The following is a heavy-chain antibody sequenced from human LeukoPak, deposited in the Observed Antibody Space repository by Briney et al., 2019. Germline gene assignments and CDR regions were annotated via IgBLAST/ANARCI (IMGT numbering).Heavy chain of an antibody. CDR2: INPKSGGA. CDR1: GYTFTGYY. V-gene: IGHV1-2*02. J-gene: IGHJ6*02. Sequence: ASVKVSCKASGYTFTGYYIHWVRQAPGQGLEWMGWINPKSGGANYAQKFQGRVTMTRDTSISTAYMELSRLRSVDTAVYYCARDRRGEAVAERYYYYYGMDIWGQGTTVTVSS. CDR3: ARDRRGEAVAERYYYYYGMDI. D-gene: IGHD6-19*01.